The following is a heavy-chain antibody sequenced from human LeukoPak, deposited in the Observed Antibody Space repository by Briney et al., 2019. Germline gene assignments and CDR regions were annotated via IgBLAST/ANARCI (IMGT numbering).Heavy chain of an antibody. V-gene: IGHV3-48*01. CDR1: GFTFSSHS. J-gene: IGHJ6*02. Sequence: PGGSLRLSCAASGFTFSSHSMNWVRQAPGKGLEWVSYISSSSSTIYYADSVKGRFTISRDNAKNSLYLQMNSLRAEDTAVYYCAKDRWTTMIVVMDVWGQGTTVTVSS. CDR2: ISSSSSTI. D-gene: IGHD3-22*01. CDR3: AKDRWTTMIVVMDV.